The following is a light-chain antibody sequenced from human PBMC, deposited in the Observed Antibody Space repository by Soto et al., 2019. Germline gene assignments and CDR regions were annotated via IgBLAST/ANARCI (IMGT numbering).Light chain of an antibody. CDR3: QYGGT. Sequence: EIVMPQSPATLSVSPGERATLSCRASQSISDKLAWYQQKHGQAPRLLIYGASTRATAIPARFSGSGSATEFTLTISSRQYEDFAIYYCQYGGTCGKGTKLESK. CDR1: QSISDK. CDR2: GAS. J-gene: IGKJ2*01. V-gene: IGKV3-15*01.